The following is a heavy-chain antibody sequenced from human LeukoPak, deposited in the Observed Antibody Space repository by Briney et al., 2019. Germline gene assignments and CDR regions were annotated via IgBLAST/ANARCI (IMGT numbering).Heavy chain of an antibody. CDR1: GYTFTSYA. Sequence: ASVKVSCKDSGYTFTSYAMNWVRQAPGQGLEWMEWINTNTGNPTYAQGFTGRFVFSLDTSVSTAYLQISSLKAEDTAVYYCARDPDSGYDELDYWGQGTLVTVSS. CDR3: ARDPDSGYDELDY. V-gene: IGHV7-4-1*02. CDR2: INTNTGNP. D-gene: IGHD5-12*01. J-gene: IGHJ4*02.